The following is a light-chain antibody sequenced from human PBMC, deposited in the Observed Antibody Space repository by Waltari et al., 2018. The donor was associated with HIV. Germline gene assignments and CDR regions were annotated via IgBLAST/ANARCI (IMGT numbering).Light chain of an antibody. CDR2: DDN. J-gene: IGLJ2*01. CDR3: ATWDSTLPACV. V-gene: IGLV1-51*01. CDR1: YSTIGTHF. Sequence: QSVSTQSPSVSATPGPRVTISCSGGYSTIGTHFSFWYQQFPGMAPKLLIHDDNKRPAGVSDRFSGSKSGSSATLGITRLQTGDEGDYYCATWDSTLPACVFGGGTKVTVV.